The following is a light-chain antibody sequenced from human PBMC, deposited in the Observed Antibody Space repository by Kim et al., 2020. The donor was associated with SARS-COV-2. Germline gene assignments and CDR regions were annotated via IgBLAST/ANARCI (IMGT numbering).Light chain of an antibody. CDR3: QQRSNWPPLT. CDR1: QSVSSY. CDR2: DAS. J-gene: IGKJ4*01. V-gene: IGKV3-11*01. Sequence: CPGERATHTCRASQSVSSYLAWYKQKPGQAPRLLIYDASNGATGIPARFSGSGSGTDFTLTISGLEPEDFAVYYCQQRSNWPPLTFGGGTKVDIK.